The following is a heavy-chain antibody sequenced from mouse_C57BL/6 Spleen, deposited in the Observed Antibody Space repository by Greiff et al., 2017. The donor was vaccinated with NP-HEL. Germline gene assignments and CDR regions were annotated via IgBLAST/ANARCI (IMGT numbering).Heavy chain of an antibody. Sequence: QVQLQQSGAELVMPGASVKLSCKASGYTFTSYWMHWVKQRPGQGLEWIGEIDPSDSYTNYNQKFKGKSTLTVDKSSSTAYMQLSSLTSEDSAVYYCARELGRNYFDYWGQGTTLTVSS. V-gene: IGHV1-69*01. D-gene: IGHD4-1*01. CDR3: ARELGRNYFDY. J-gene: IGHJ2*01. CDR2: IDPSDSYT. CDR1: GYTFTSYW.